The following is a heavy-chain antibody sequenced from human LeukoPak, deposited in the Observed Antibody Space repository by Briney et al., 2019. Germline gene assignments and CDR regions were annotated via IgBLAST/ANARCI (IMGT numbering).Heavy chain of an antibody. CDR1: GGSNSSYY. Sequence: SETLSLTCTVSGGSNSSYYWSWIRQPPGKGLEWIGYIYYSGSTNYNPSLKSRVTISVDTSKNQFSLKLSSVTAADTAVYYCASSGYSGYDMGYYYGMDVWGQGTTVTVSS. V-gene: IGHV4-59*01. CDR2: IYYSGST. J-gene: IGHJ6*02. D-gene: IGHD5-12*01. CDR3: ASSGYSGYDMGYYYGMDV.